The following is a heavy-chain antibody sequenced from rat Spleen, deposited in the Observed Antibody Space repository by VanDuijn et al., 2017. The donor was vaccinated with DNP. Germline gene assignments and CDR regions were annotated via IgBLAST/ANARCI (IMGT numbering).Heavy chain of an antibody. J-gene: IGHJ2*01. CDR1: GFTFSDSY. Sequence: EVQLVESGGGFVHPGRSLKLSCAASGFTFSDSYMAWVRQTPKKGLAWVASISYEGSSTYYAASVKGRFTLSRDNAENNVYLQMNRLRSEYTATYYCASWRHPSDYWRQGVMVTVSS. CDR3: ASWRHPSDY. V-gene: IGHV5-22*01. CDR2: ISYEGSST. D-gene: IGHD4-2*01.